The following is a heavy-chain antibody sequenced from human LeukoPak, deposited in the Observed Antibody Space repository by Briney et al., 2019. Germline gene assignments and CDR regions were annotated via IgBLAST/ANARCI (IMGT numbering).Heavy chain of an antibody. CDR3: ARESSRPSGSPRFDP. CDR1: GGSLSSVGSY. Sequence: PSQTLSLTCTVSGGSLSSVGSYWSWIRQHPGKGLEWFGYIYYSGSTYYNPSLKSRVTISEDTSQNQLSLKLSSVTAADTAVYYCARESSRPSGSPRFDPWGQGTLVTVSS. J-gene: IGHJ5*02. D-gene: IGHD2-15*01. V-gene: IGHV4-31*03. CDR2: IYYSGST.